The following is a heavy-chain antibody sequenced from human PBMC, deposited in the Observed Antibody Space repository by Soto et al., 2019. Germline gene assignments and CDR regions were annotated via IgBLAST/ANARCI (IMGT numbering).Heavy chain of an antibody. V-gene: IGHV4-4*02. J-gene: IGHJ4*02. D-gene: IGHD1-7*01. Sequence: QVQLQESGPGLVKPSGTLSLTCAVSGGSFTSNNWWTWVRQPPGQGLEWIGEIYRTGSTNYNPSLKSRVTISLDKTDNQFTLKVTSLTAADTAVHYCAGRDPGTSVDYWGQGTLVTVSA. CDR1: GGSFTSNNW. CDR2: IYRTGST. CDR3: AGRDPGTSVDY.